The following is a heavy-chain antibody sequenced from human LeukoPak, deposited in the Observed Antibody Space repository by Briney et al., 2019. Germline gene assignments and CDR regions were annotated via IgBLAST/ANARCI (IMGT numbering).Heavy chain of an antibody. CDR3: ARADGSGTVDY. D-gene: IGHD3-10*01. CDR1: GYTFTNHY. Sequence: ASVKVSCKASGYTFTNHYMHWVRQARGQGLEWMGWINPNSGGTNYAQKFQGRVTMTRDTSISTAYMELSRLRSDDTAVYYCARADGSGTVDYWGQGTLVTVSS. CDR2: INPNSGGT. V-gene: IGHV1-2*02. J-gene: IGHJ4*02.